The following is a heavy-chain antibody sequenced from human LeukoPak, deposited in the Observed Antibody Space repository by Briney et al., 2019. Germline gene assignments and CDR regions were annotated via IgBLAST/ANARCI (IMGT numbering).Heavy chain of an antibody. CDR1: GFTFSSYG. Sequence: QPGRSLRLSCAASGFTFSSYGMDWVRQAPGKGLEWVAVISYDGSNKYYADSVKGRFTISRDNSKNTLYLQMNSLRAEDTAVYYCAKDRSRSFDYWGQGTLVTVSS. J-gene: IGHJ4*02. CDR2: ISYDGSNK. CDR3: AKDRSRSFDY. V-gene: IGHV3-30*18.